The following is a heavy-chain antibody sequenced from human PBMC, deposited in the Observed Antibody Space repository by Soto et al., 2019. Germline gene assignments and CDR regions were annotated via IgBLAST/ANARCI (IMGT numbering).Heavy chain of an antibody. CDR2: IYYSGSTYYN. J-gene: IGHJ4*02. CDR3: ARTPLL. V-gene: IGHV4-4*02. Sequence: SETLSLTCAVSGGSISSSNWWSWVRQPPGKGLQWIGEIYYSGSTYYNYYNPSLKSRVTISVDTSKNQFSLKLSSVTAADTAVYYCARTPLLWGQGTLVTVSS. D-gene: IGHD1-26*01. CDR1: GGSISSSNW.